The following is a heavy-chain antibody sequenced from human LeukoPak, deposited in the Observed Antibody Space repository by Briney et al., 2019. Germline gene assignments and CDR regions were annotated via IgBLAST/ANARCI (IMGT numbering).Heavy chain of an antibody. CDR2: ISWNSGTI. CDR1: GFTFNDYA. CDR3: AKDYYYDSSGYTYFDY. V-gene: IGHV3-9*03. D-gene: IGHD3-22*01. Sequence: GGSLKLSCVASGFTFNDYAMHWVRQAPGKGLEWVSGISWNSGTIGYADSVKGRFAISRDNAKNSLYLQMDSLRAEDMAFYYCAKDYYYDSSGYTYFDYWGQGALVTVSS. J-gene: IGHJ4*02.